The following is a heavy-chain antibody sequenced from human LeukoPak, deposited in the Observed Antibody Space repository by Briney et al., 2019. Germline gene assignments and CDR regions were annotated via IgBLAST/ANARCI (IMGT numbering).Heavy chain of an antibody. CDR3: ARVREPLYYFDY. Sequence: GGSLRLSCAASGFTFSSYAMHWVRQAPGKGLEWVAVISYGGSNKYYADSVKGRFTISRDNSKNTLYLQMNSLRAEDTAVYYCARVREPLYYFDYWGQGTLVTVSS. V-gene: IGHV3-30-3*01. J-gene: IGHJ4*02. CDR1: GFTFSSYA. D-gene: IGHD1-1*01. CDR2: ISYGGSNK.